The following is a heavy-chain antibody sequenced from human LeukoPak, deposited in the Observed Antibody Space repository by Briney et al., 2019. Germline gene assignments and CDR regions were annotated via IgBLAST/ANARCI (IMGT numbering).Heavy chain of an antibody. V-gene: IGHV3-74*01. CDR2: VNSDGSGT. D-gene: IGHD7-27*01. CDR1: GFSFSSNW. Sequence: GGSLRLSCAASGFSFSSNWMHWVRQAPGKGLVWVSRVNSDGSGTSYADSVKGRFTISRDNAKNTLYLQMNSLRAEDMAVYYCATSLGPLTDYWGQGTLVTVSS. J-gene: IGHJ4*02. CDR3: ATSLGPLTDY.